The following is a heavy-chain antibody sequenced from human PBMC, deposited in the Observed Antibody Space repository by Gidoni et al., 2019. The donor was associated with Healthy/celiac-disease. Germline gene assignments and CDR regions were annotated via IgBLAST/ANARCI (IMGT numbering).Heavy chain of an antibody. J-gene: IGHJ5*02. CDR1: GYTFTSYG. V-gene: IGHV1-18*01. Sequence: VQLVQSGAEVKKPGASVKVSCKDSGYTFTSYGISWLRQAPGQGLEWMGGRSAYNVNTNYAQKLQGRVTMTTDTSTSTAYMELRSLRSDDTAVYYCASSYSNYVPHNWFDPWGQGTLVTVSS. D-gene: IGHD4-4*01. CDR2: RSAYNVNT. CDR3: ASSYSNYVPHNWFDP.